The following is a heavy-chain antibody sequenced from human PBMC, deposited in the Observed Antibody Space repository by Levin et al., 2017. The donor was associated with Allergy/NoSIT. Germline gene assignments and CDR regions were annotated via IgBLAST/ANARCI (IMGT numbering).Heavy chain of an antibody. J-gene: IGHJ6*02. CDR2: FDPEDGET. CDR1: GYTLTELS. CDR3: ATGSGSYYYYGMDV. V-gene: IGHV1-24*01. Sequence: ASVKVSCKVSGYTLTELSMHWVRQAPGKGLEWMGGFDPEDGETIYAQKFQGRVTMTEDTSTDTAYMELSSLRSEDTAVYYCATGSGSYYYYGMDVWGQGTTVTVSS. D-gene: IGHD1-26*01.